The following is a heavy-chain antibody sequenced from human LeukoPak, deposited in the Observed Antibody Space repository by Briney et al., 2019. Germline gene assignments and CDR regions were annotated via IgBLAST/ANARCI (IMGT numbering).Heavy chain of an antibody. Sequence: SETLSLTCTVSGGSISSSSYYWSWIRQPPGKGLEWIGYIYHSGSTYYNPSLKSRVTISVDTSKNQFSLKLSSVTAADTAVYYCARVSYGPPTDYWGQGTLVTVSS. D-gene: IGHD5-18*01. CDR3: ARVSYGPPTDY. V-gene: IGHV4-30-2*01. CDR1: GGSISSSSYY. CDR2: IYHSGST. J-gene: IGHJ4*02.